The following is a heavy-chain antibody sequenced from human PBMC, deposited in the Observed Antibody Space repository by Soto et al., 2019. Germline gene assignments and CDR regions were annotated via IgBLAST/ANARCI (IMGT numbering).Heavy chain of an antibody. CDR2: IWYDGSNK. D-gene: IGHD6-13*01. CDR3: AVHPSKEQQLAFDGY. Sequence: QVQLVESGGGVVQPGRSLRLSCAASGFTFSNYGMHWVRQAPGKGLEWVAVIWYDGSNKYYADSVKGRFTISRDNSKNTVYLQMNSLRFEDTAVYYCAVHPSKEQQLAFDGYWGQGTLVTVSS. V-gene: IGHV3-33*01. J-gene: IGHJ4*02. CDR1: GFTFSNYG.